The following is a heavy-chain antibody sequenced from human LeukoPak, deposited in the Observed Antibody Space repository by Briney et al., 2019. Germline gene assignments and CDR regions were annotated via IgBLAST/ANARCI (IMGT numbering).Heavy chain of an antibody. CDR1: GGSISSYY. J-gene: IGHJ3*02. V-gene: IGHV4-4*07. CDR3: ARREYYYDSSGTPYGAFDI. Sequence: VKPSETLSLTCTVSGGSISSYYWSWIRQPAGKGLEWIGRIYTSGSTNYNPSLKSRVTMSVDTSKNQFSLKLSSVTAADTAVYYCARREYYYDSSGTPYGAFDIWGQGTMVTVSS. D-gene: IGHD3-22*01. CDR2: IYTSGST.